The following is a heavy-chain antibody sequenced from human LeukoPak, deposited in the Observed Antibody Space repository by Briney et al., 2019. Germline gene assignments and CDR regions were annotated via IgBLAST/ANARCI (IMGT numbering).Heavy chain of an antibody. V-gene: IGHV4-61*01. J-gene: IGHJ3*01. CDR2: VYYSGST. CDR1: GGSISSSSYY. Sequence: SETLSLTCTVSGGSISSSSYYWSWIRQPPGKGLEWIGYVYYSGSTNYNPSLKSRVTISVDTSKNQFSLKLWSVTAADTAVYYCVREAATDYYDSSGYYRQTEVFDAWGQGTMVTVSS. CDR3: VREAATDYYDSSGYYRQTEVFDA. D-gene: IGHD3-22*01.